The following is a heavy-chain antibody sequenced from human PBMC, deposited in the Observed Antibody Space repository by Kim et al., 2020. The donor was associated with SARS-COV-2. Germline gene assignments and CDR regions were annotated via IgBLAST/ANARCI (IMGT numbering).Heavy chain of an antibody. Sequence: GGSLRLSCAASGFTFSSYSMNWVRQAPGKGLEWVSSISSSSSYIYYADSVKGRFTISRDNAKNSLYLQMNSLRAEDTAVYYCAASAATFSSLDYWGQGTLVTVSS. D-gene: IGHD1-26*01. J-gene: IGHJ4*02. CDR1: GFTFSSYS. V-gene: IGHV3-21*01. CDR2: ISSSSSYI. CDR3: AASAATFSSLDY.